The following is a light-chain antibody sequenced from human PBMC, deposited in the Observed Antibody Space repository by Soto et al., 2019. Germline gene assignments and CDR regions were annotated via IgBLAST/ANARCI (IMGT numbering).Light chain of an antibody. CDR3: QQRSNWPPEFT. V-gene: IGKV3D-20*02. Sequence: EIVLTQSPVTLSLSPGERATLSCRASQSVSNNYLAWYQQKPGQAPRLLIYGASNRATGIPDRFSGSGSGTGFTLTISSLEPEDFAVYYCQQRSNWPPEFTFGPGTKVDIK. J-gene: IGKJ3*01. CDR2: GAS. CDR1: QSVSNNY.